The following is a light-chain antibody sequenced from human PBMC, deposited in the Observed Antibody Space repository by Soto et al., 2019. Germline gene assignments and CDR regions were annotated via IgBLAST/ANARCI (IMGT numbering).Light chain of an antibody. V-gene: IGLV2-11*01. CDR3: CSYAGSYTYV. CDR1: SSDVGGYNY. Sequence: ALTQPRSVSGSPGQSVTISCTGTSSDVGGYNYVSWYQQHPGKAPKLMIYDVSKRPSGVPDRFSGSKSGNTASLTISGLQAEDEADYYCCSYAGSYTYVFGTGTKVTV. CDR2: DVS. J-gene: IGLJ1*01.